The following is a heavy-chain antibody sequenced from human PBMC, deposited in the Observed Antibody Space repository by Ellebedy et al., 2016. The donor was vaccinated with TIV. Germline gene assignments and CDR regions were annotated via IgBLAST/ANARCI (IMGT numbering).Heavy chain of an antibody. Sequence: GESLKISXAASGFTFSSYAMHWVRQAPGKGLEWVAVISYDGSNKYYADSVKGRFTISRDNSKNTLYLQMNSLRAEDTAVYYCASGEGWSGYYTRRDPIGYWGQGTLVTVSS. J-gene: IGHJ4*02. V-gene: IGHV3-30*11. CDR1: GFTFSSYA. D-gene: IGHD3-3*01. CDR2: ISYDGSNK. CDR3: ASGEGWSGYYTRRDPIGY.